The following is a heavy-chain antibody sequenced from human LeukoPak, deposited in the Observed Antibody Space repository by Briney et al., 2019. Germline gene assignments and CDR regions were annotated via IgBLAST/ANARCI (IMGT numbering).Heavy chain of an antibody. CDR2: INQDGSDK. V-gene: IGHV3-7*01. CDR3: ATDGGPEYSSSWYLY. CDR1: GLTFSIHW. Sequence: PGGSLRLSCAASGLTFSIHWMNWVRQAPGKGLECVANINQDGSDKYYVDSVKGRFTISRDNTKNSLYLQMNSLRAEDTAVYYCATDGGPEYSSSWYLYWGQGTLVTVSS. J-gene: IGHJ4*02. D-gene: IGHD6-13*01.